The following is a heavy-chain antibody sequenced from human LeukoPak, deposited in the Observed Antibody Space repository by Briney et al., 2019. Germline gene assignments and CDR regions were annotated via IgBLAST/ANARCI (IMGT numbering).Heavy chain of an antibody. D-gene: IGHD3-10*01. J-gene: IGHJ3*02. V-gene: IGHV3-48*03. Sequence: PGGSLRLSCAASGFTFSSYEMNWVRQAPGKGLEWVSYISSSGSTIYYADSVKGRFTISRDNAKNSLYPQMNSLRAEDTAVYYCARQWFGSGSYDAFDIWGQGTMVTVSS. CDR3: ARQWFGSGSYDAFDI. CDR2: ISSSGSTI. CDR1: GFTFSSYE.